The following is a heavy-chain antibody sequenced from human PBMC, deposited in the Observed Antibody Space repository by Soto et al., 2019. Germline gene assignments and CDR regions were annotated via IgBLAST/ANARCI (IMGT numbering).Heavy chain of an antibody. CDR1: GYTFTSCA. CDR3: ARPGQNCGRDCYATHFVY. V-gene: IGHV1-3*01. Sequence: QVQLVQSGAEVKKPGASVKVSCKASGYTFTSCAMHWVRQAPGQRLEWMGWINAGNGNTKYSQNFQGRVTITRDTSGSTDYMELSSLRSEDMAVYYCARPGQNCGRDCYATHFVYWGQGTLVTVSS. CDR2: INAGNGNT. J-gene: IGHJ4*02. D-gene: IGHD2-21*02.